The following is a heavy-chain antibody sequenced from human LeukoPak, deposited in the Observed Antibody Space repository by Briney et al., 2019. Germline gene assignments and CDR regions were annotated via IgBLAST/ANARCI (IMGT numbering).Heavy chain of an antibody. V-gene: IGHV5-51*01. CDR1: GYTFTNYW. J-gene: IGHJ6*03. CDR2: IYPGDSTT. Sequence: GESLKISCKASGYTFTNYWIGWVRQMPGKGLEWMGIIYPGDSTTRYSPSFQGQVTISADTSTTTAYLQWSSLKASDTAVYYCTRQASEHSNYYYYYMDVWGKGTTITVSS. D-gene: IGHD2-21*01. CDR3: TRQASEHSNYYYYYMDV.